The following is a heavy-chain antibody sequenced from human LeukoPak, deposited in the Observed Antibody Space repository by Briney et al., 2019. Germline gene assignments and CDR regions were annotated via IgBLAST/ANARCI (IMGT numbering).Heavy chain of an antibody. CDR3: ARDLDSSGYYPVFDY. J-gene: IGHJ4*02. Sequence: SVKVSCKASGYTFSSYAISWVRQAPGQGLEWMGGIIPIFGTANYAQKFQGRVTITADKSTSTAYMELSSLRSEDTAVYYCARDLDSSGYYPVFDYWGQGTLVTVSS. D-gene: IGHD3-22*01. V-gene: IGHV1-69*06. CDR2: IIPIFGTA. CDR1: GYTFSSYA.